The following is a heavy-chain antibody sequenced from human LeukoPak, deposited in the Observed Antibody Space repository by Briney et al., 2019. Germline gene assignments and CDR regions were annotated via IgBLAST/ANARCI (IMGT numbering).Heavy chain of an antibody. V-gene: IGHV3-33*01. CDR2: IWFDESNK. CDR1: GFTFNNYG. Sequence: GGSLRLSCAASGFTFNNYGMHWVRQAPGKGLEWLAFIWFDESNKFYAASVKGRFTISRDNSKNTLYLQMNSLRAEDTAVYYCARDCVYCTRATCASHLPEPPSLDYWGQGTLVTVSS. CDR3: ARDCVYCTRATCASHLPEPPSLDY. D-gene: IGHD2-8*02. J-gene: IGHJ4*02.